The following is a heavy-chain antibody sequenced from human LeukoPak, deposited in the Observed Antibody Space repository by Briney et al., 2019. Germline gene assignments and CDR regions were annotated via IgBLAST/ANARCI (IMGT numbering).Heavy chain of an antibody. D-gene: IGHD1-26*01. CDR2: ISSSSSTI. CDR1: GFTFSSYS. V-gene: IGHV3-48*04. J-gene: IGHJ4*02. CDR3: AREVGASEFDY. Sequence: GGSLRLSCAASGFTFSSYSMNWVSQAPGKGLEWVSYISSSSSTIYYADSVKGRFTISRDNAKNSLYLQMNSLRAEDTAVYYCAREVGASEFDYWGQGTLVTVSS.